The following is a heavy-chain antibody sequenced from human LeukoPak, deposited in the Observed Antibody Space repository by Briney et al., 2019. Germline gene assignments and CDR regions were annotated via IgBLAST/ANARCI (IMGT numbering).Heavy chain of an antibody. Sequence: AASVKVSCKASGYTFTGYYIHRVRQAPGQGLEWMGWINPNSGVTNYAQKFQGRVTMTRDRSISTAYVEVSRLTSDDTAVYFCARVDYTTSDFDYWGQGTLVTVSS. CDR2: INPNSGVT. V-gene: IGHV1-2*02. CDR3: ARVDYTTSDFDY. J-gene: IGHJ4*02. D-gene: IGHD2-2*02. CDR1: GYTFTGYY.